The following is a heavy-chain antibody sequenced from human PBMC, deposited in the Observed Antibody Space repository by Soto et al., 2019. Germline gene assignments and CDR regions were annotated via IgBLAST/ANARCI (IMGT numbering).Heavy chain of an antibody. CDR3: ASAWSGYSNFDY. CDR2: IYYSGST. CDR1: GGSISSYY. V-gene: IGHV4-59*01. D-gene: IGHD3-3*01. Sequence: LSLTCIVSGGSISSYYWSWIRQPPGKGLEWIGYIYYSGSTNYNPSLKSRVTILVDTSKNQFSLKLRSVTAADTAVYYCASAWSGYSNFDYWGQGTLVTVSS. J-gene: IGHJ4*02.